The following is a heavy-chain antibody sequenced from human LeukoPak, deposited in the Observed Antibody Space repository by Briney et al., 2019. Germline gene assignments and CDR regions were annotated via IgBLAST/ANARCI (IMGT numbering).Heavy chain of an antibody. CDR2: ISSGSSCI. Sequence: KPGGSLRLSCAASGFTFSNYIMNWVRQAPGKGLEWVSSISSGSSCIYYAYSVKGRFTISRDNAKNSLYLQMNSLRAEDTAVYYCARGESAYYPIDYWGQGTLVTVSS. CDR1: GFTFSNYI. D-gene: IGHD3-3*01. V-gene: IGHV3-21*01. CDR3: ARGESAYYPIDY. J-gene: IGHJ4*02.